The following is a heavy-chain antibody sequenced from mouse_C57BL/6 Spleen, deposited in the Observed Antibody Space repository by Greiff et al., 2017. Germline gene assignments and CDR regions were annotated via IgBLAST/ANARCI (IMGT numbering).Heavy chain of an antibody. CDR2: IDPETGGT. J-gene: IGHJ2*01. Sequence: QVQLQQSGAELVRPGASVTLSCKASGYTFTDYEMHWVKQTPVHGLEWIGAIDPETGGTAYNQKFKGKAILTTDKSSSTAYMELRSLTSEDSAVYYCTTLLGYYFDYWGQSTTLTVSS. CDR3: TTLLGYYFDY. D-gene: IGHD2-1*01. V-gene: IGHV1-15*01. CDR1: GYTFTDYE.